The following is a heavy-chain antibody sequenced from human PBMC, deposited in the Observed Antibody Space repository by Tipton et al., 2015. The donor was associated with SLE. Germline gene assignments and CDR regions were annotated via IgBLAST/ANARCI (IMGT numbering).Heavy chain of an antibody. CDR2: IYHSGST. CDR1: SGSISSSY. J-gene: IGHJ4*02. CDR3: ARGNHRWLPFPFDY. V-gene: IGHV4-59*01. Sequence: TLSLTCTVSSGSISSSYWSWIRQPPGKGLEWIGYIYHSGSTNYNPSLKSRVTISVDTSKNQFSLKLSSVTAADTAVYYCARGNHRWLPFPFDYWGQGPLVTVSS. D-gene: IGHD6-19*01.